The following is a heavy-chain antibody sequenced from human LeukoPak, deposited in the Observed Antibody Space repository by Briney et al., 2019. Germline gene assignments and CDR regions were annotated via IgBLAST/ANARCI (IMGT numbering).Heavy chain of an antibody. CDR3: AKDRPNYHESNGHYYRLNGDS. CDR1: GFTFSSYA. Sequence: PGGSLRLSCAASGFTFSSYAMSWVRQAPGKGLEWVSSITSSGDATFYADSVKDHFTISRDNSRSTLYLQMSRLRVEDTAVYYCAKDRPNYHESNGHYYRLNGDSWGQGTLVTVSS. J-gene: IGHJ5*01. CDR2: ITSSGDAT. V-gene: IGHV3-23*01. D-gene: IGHD3-22*01.